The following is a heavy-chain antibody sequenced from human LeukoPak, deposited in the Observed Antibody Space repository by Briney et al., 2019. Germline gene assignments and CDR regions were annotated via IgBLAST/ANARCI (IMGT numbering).Heavy chain of an antibody. J-gene: IGHJ6*02. CDR3: ARHAQEWGETYPYYPLDG. D-gene: IGHD3-3*01. V-gene: IGHV4-59*08. Sequence: PSETLSLTCTVSGGSISSYFWSWIRQPPGRGLEWIGNIYYTGSTNSRPSLKSRVTISVDTSKNQFSLKLRSVTAADTAVYYCARHAQEWGETYPYYPLDGWGQGTTVTVSS. CDR1: GGSISSYF. CDR2: IYYTGST.